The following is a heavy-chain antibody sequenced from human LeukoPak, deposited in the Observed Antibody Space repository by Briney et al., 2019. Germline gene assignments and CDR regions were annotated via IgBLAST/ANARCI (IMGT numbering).Heavy chain of an antibody. CDR1: GFTFSSYA. D-gene: IGHD3-22*01. CDR2: ISYDGSNK. J-gene: IGHJ4*02. V-gene: IGHV3-30*04. CDR3: ARIGHYFDY. Sequence: PGGSLRLSCAASGFTFSSYAMHWVRQAPGKGLEWVAVISYDGSNKYYADSVKGRFTISRDNSKNTLYLQMNSLRAEDTAVYYCARIGHYFDYWGQGTLVTVSS.